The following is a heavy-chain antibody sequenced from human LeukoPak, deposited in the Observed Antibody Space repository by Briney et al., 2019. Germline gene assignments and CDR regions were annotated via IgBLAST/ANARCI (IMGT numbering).Heavy chain of an antibody. J-gene: IGHJ3*02. Sequence: SQTLSLTCAISGDSVSSNSAAWNWIRQSPSRGLEWLGRTYYRSKWYNDYAVSVKSRITINPDTSKNQFSLQLNSVTPEDTAVYYCASSSGSATGGAFDIWGQGTMVTVSS. CDR1: GDSVSSNSAA. V-gene: IGHV6-1*01. CDR2: TYYRSKWYN. D-gene: IGHD6-19*01. CDR3: ASSSGSATGGAFDI.